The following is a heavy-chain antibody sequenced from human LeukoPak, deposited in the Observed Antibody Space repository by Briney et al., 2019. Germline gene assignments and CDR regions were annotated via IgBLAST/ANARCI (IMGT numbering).Heavy chain of an antibody. CDR2: IYYSGST. CDR3: AREYYYDSTAYYFDY. J-gene: IGHJ4*02. CDR1: GGSISSGDYY. D-gene: IGHD3-22*01. Sequence: KASETLSLTCTVSGGSISSGDYYWSWIRQHPGKGLEWIGYIYYSGSTYYNPSLKSRVTISVDTSKNQFSLKLSSVTAADTAVYYCAREYYYDSTAYYFDYWGQGTLVTVSS. V-gene: IGHV4-31*03.